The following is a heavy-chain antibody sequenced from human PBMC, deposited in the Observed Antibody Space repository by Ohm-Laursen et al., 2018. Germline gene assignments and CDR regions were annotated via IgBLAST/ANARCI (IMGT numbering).Heavy chain of an antibody. V-gene: IGHV1-69*06. CDR2: VMPIFGTA. D-gene: IGHD4-17*01. Sequence: AASVKVSCKTSGVTFNSYAISWVRQAPGQGLEWMGGVMPIFGTANYAQKFQGRVTITADKSTSTAHLELSSLRSKDTAVYYCATRVTPVTTLYYYAMDVWGQGTTVTVSS. J-gene: IGHJ6*02. CDR1: GVTFNSYA. CDR3: ATRVTPVTTLYYYAMDV.